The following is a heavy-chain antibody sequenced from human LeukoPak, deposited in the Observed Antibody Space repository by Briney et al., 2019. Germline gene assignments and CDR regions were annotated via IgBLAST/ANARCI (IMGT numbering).Heavy chain of an antibody. CDR3: ARGSYYDLYY. CDR2: THHSGIT. D-gene: IGHD3-3*01. CDR1: VYSISSGYY. J-gene: IGHJ4*02. Sequence: SETLSLTCTVSVYSISSGYYWGWIRQPPGKGLEWIGSTHHSGITYYNPSLKSRVTISVDTSKNQFSLRVDSVTAADTAVYYCARGSYYDLYYWGQGTLVTVSS. V-gene: IGHV4-38-2*02.